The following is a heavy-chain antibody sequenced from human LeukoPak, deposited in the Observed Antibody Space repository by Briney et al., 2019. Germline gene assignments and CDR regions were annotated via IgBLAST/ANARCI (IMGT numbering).Heavy chain of an antibody. Sequence: PSETLSLTCTVSGGSISSYYWSWIRQPPGKGLEWIGYIYYSGITNYNPSLKSRVTISVDTSKNQFSLKLNSVTAADTAVYYCARHTYSSGWYYFDYWGQGTLVTVSS. CDR3: ARHTYSSGWYYFDY. J-gene: IGHJ4*02. CDR2: IYYSGIT. CDR1: GGSISSYY. V-gene: IGHV4-59*08. D-gene: IGHD6-19*01.